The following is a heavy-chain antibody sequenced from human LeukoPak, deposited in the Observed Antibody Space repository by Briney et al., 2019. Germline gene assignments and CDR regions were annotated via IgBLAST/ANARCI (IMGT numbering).Heavy chain of an antibody. CDR3: AKMGWTAYDHTNY. Sequence: PGGSLRLSCAASGITFSRYAMSWVRQAPGKGLEWVSVISDSGADTYYTDSVKGRFTISRDSSKNTLYLQMNSLRAEDTAVYYCAKMGWTAYDHTNYWGQGTLVTVSS. D-gene: IGHD3/OR15-3a*01. V-gene: IGHV3-23*01. CDR2: ISDSGADT. J-gene: IGHJ4*02. CDR1: GITFSRYA.